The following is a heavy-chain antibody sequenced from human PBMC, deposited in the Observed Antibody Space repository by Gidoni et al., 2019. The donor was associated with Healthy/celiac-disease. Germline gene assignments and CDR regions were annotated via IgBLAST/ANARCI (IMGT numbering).Heavy chain of an antibody. CDR2: IAYDGSNN. J-gene: IGHJ3*02. D-gene: IGHD1-7*01. V-gene: IGHV3-30-3*01. CDR1: GLTISSIA. CDR3: ARDDRQRYNCNYVDDAAFDI. Sequence: QAQRVESGGGVVKPGRSLRPTCAARGLTISSIAMHGFRRAPVKWLEWVAVIAYDGSNNYYADSVKGLFTSSRGNSNNTLYLQLNGLRAEDTAVYYCARDDRQRYNCNYVDDAAFDIWGQGTMVTVSS.